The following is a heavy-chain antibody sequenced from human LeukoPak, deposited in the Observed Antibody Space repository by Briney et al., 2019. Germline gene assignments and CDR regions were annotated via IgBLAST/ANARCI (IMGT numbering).Heavy chain of an antibody. J-gene: IGHJ4*02. V-gene: IGHV4-61*01. Sequence: PSETLSLTCTVSGGSVSSGSYYWSWIRQPPGKGLEWIVYIYYSGSTNYTPSLQSPVTVSVDTSTTQFSLMLSPVTAAHTAVYYCARSSGTLNWVDYWGQGTLVTVSS. CDR1: GGSVSSGSYY. CDR2: IYYSGST. CDR3: ARSSGTLNWVDY. D-gene: IGHD6-25*01.